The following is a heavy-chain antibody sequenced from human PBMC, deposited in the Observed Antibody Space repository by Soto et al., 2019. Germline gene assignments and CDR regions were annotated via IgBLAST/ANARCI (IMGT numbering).Heavy chain of an antibody. Sequence: QITLSESGPTLVKPTQTLTLTCTFSGFSGNTTVEGLGWIRQPPGKALEWLAVIYWDDDKRYSPSLKTRLTITKDTSKNQVVLTMTNMAPVDTATYYCAHRLDQAYGDYPDAFDVWGQGTTVTVSS. J-gene: IGHJ3*01. CDR3: AHRLDQAYGDYPDAFDV. V-gene: IGHV2-5*02. CDR2: IYWDDDK. D-gene: IGHD4-17*01. CDR1: GFSGNTTVEG.